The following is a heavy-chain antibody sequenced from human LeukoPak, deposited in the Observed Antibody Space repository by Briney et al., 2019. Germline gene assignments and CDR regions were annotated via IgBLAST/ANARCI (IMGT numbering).Heavy chain of an antibody. CDR2: INWNGGST. D-gene: IGHD2-2*01. Sequence: GRSLRLSCAASGFTFSSYGMHWVRQAPGKGLEWVSGINWNGGSTGYADSVKGRFTISRDNAKNSLYLQMNSLRAEDTALYYCARLQVYCSSTSCRYYYMDVWGKGTTVTVSS. V-gene: IGHV3-20*04. CDR3: ARLQVYCSSTSCRYYYMDV. J-gene: IGHJ6*03. CDR1: GFTFSSYG.